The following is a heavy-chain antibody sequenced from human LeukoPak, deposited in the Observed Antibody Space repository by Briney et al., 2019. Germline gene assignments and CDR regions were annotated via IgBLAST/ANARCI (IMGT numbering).Heavy chain of an antibody. V-gene: IGHV4-39*07. J-gene: IGHJ4*02. Sequence: SETLSLTCTVSGGSISSSSYYWGWIRQPPGKGLEWIGSIYYSGSTYYNPSLKSRVTISVDTSKNQFSLKLSSVTAADTAVYYCARVRYDFWSGFPIGFDYWGQGTLVTVSS. CDR3: ARVRYDFWSGFPIGFDY. CDR1: GGSISSSSYY. D-gene: IGHD3-3*01. CDR2: IYYSGST.